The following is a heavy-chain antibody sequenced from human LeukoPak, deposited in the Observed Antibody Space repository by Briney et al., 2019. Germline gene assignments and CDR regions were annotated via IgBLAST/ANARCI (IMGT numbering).Heavy chain of an antibody. D-gene: IGHD7-27*01. J-gene: IGHJ6*02. Sequence: ASVKVSCKASGYTFTGYYMHWVRQAPGRGLEWMGWINPNSGGTNYAQKFQGRVTMTRDTPISTAYMELSRLRSDDTAVYYCATWGSYYYYGMDVWGQGTTVTVSS. CDR3: ATWGSYYYYGMDV. V-gene: IGHV1-2*02. CDR1: GYTFTGYY. CDR2: INPNSGGT.